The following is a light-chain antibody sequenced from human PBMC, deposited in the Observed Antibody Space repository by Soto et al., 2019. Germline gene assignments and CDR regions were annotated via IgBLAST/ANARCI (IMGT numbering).Light chain of an antibody. J-gene: IGLJ3*02. CDR3: QAWGTGGV. CDR2: VTSDGSH. V-gene: IGLV4-69*01. Sequence: QLVLTQSPSASASPGASVKLTCTLSSGHSDYAIAWHQQQPAKGPRYLMKVTSDGSHTKGDGIPDRFSGSSSGADRYLTISSLRSDDETDYYCQAWGTGGVFGGGTQLTVL. CDR1: SGHSDYA.